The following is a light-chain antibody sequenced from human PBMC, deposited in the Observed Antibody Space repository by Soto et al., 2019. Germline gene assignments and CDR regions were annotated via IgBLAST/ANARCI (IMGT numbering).Light chain of an antibody. V-gene: IGLV1-40*01. CDR3: QSYDSHNVIYV. Sequence: QSVLTQPPSVSGAPGQRVTISCTGSSSNIGANYDVHWYQHRPGTAPKLLIFGNTNRPSGVPDRFSGSKSGTSASLAITGLQAEDEGDYYCQSYDSHNVIYVFGNGTKVTVL. CDR2: GNT. J-gene: IGLJ1*01. CDR1: SSNIGANYD.